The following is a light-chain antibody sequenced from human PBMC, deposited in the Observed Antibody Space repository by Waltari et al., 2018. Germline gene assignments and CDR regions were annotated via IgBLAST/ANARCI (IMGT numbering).Light chain of an antibody. V-gene: IGLV2-14*01. CDR3: SSYTSSGVV. Sequence: QSALTQPASVSGSPGQAIIISCTGTGSDVGGYDYVSWYQQYPGKAPRLIIYAVYNRPSGFSNRFSGSKSDNTASLTISGLQAEDESVYYCSSYTSSGVVFGGGTKLTVL. CDR2: AVY. CDR1: GSDVGGYDY. J-gene: IGLJ2*01.